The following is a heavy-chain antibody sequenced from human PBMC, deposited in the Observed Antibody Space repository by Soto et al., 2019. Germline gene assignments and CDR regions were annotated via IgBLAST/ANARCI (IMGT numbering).Heavy chain of an antibody. Sequence: PSETLSLTCTFSCDSIISSSYYWGCIRQPPVKGLEWIGDIYYSGTTHYNPSLKRRGTISIDTSKNQFSLHLRSVTAADTAVYYCARLKGAFFITTYNWFDPWGQGTPVTVSS. CDR1: CDSIISSSYY. CDR3: ARLKGAFFITTYNWFDP. CDR2: IYYSGTT. V-gene: IGHV4-39*01. D-gene: IGHD3-22*01. J-gene: IGHJ5*02.